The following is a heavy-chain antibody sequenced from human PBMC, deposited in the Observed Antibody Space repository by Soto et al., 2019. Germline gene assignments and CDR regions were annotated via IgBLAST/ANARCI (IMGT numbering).Heavy chain of an antibody. J-gene: IGHJ6*02. Sequence: GESLKISCQGSGYSFASYRIGWVRQMPGKDLEWMGIIYPGDSDTRYSPSFQGQVTISDDKSLRTAYLQWTSLKASDTALYYCARTRSFTLGFYYDGMGVWGQGTTVTVSS. CDR2: IYPGDSDT. CDR1: GYSFASYR. V-gene: IGHV5-51*01. CDR3: ARTRSFTLGFYYDGMGV. D-gene: IGHD6-6*01.